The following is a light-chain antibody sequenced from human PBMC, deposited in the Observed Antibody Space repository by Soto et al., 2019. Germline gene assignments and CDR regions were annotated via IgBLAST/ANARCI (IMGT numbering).Light chain of an antibody. V-gene: IGKV3-15*01. CDR3: QQSNKWPYT. Sequence: PVTLSVSSSERFTLSYRASQNIHNQMSWFLQKPGQTPRLLIYDAIIRATGIPARFSGSGSGPDFTLTISSLQSEDFAVYYCQQSNKWPYTFGQGTRLEIK. J-gene: IGKJ5*01. CDR1: QNIHNQ. CDR2: DAI.